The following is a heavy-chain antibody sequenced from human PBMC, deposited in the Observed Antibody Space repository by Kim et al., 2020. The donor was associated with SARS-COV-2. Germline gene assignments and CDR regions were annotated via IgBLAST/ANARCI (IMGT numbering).Heavy chain of an antibody. Sequence: GGSLRLSCAASGFTFSDYYMSWIRQAPGKGLEWVSYISSSGSTIYYADSVKGRFTISRDNAKNSLYLQMNSLRAEDTAVYYCSRENSHITIFGVVTRIGMDVCGPGTTVTVSS. CDR2: ISSSGSTI. V-gene: IGHV3-11*01. CDR1: GFTFSDYY. D-gene: IGHD3-3*01. J-gene: IGHJ6*02. CDR3: SRENSHITIFGVVTRIGMDV.